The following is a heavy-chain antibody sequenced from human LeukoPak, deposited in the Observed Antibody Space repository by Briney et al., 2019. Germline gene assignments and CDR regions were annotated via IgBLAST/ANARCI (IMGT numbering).Heavy chain of an antibody. D-gene: IGHD1-26*01. CDR1: GFTFRSYN. CDR3: TGQTYLGTLTYYSDY. V-gene: IGHV3-23*01. Sequence: PGGSLRLSCATSGFTFRSYNMTWVRQAPGKGLEWVADINNSGYTTYYVDSVEGRFTVPRDISKYKLYSEKERLRCEHRALYYFTGQTYLGTLTYYSDYWGQGTLVTVSS. CDR2: INNSGYTT. J-gene: IGHJ4*02.